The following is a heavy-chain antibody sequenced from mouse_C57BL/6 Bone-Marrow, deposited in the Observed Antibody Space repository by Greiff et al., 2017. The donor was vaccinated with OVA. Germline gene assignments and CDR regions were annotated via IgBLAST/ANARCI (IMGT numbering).Heavy chain of an antibody. CDR3: AKKGGNYVLYYAMDY. D-gene: IGHD2-1*01. V-gene: IGHV2-5*01. Sequence: QVQLKESGPGLVQPSQSLSITCTVSGFSLTSYGVHWVRQSPGKGLEWLGVIWRGGSTDYNAAFMSRLSITKDNSKSQVFFKMNSLQADDTAIYYCAKKGGNYVLYYAMDYWGQGTSVTVSS. CDR1: GFSLTSYG. CDR2: IWRGGST. J-gene: IGHJ4*01.